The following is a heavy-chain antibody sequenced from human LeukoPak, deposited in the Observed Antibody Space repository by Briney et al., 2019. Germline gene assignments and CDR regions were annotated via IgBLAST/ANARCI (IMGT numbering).Heavy chain of an antibody. CDR2: INPSGGST. V-gene: IGHV1-46*01. CDR3: ARVSTMVRGHPGY. D-gene: IGHD3-10*01. Sequence: ASVKVSCKASGYTFTSYYMHWVRGAPGQGLEWVGIINPSGGSTSYAQKFQGRVTMTRNTSISTAYMELSSLRSEDTAVYYCARVSTMVRGHPGYWGQGTLVTVSS. J-gene: IGHJ4*02. CDR1: GYTFTSYY.